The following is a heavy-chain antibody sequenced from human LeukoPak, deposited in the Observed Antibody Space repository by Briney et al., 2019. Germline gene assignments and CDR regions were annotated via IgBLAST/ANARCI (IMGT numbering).Heavy chain of an antibody. J-gene: IGHJ4*02. CDR3: AKDPTYYYGSGRYFDY. D-gene: IGHD3-10*01. Sequence: PGRSLRLSCAASGFTFDDYAMHWVRQAPGKGLEWVSGISWDSGSVAYAVSVKGRFTISRDNAKNSLYLQMNSLRAEDTALYYCAKDPTYYYGSGRYFDYWGQGTLVTVSS. CDR2: ISWDSGSV. V-gene: IGHV3-9*01. CDR1: GFTFDDYA.